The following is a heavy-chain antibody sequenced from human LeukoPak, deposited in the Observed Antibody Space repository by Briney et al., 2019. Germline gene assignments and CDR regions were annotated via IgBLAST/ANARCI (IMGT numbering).Heavy chain of an antibody. CDR3: ARDQGTQYPYYFDY. V-gene: IGHV3-53*01. CDR1: GFPVSSNY. J-gene: IGHJ4*02. Sequence: HSGGSLRLTCAASGFPVSSNYMSWVRQAPWKGLEWVSIIYSGGSPYYADSVKGRFTISRDNAKNSLYLQMNSLRAEDTAVYYCARDQGTQYPYYFDYWGQGTLVTVSS. CDR2: IYSGGSP. D-gene: IGHD2-2*01.